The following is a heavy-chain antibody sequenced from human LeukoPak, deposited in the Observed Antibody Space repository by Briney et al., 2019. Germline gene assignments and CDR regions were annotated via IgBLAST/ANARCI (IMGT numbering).Heavy chain of an antibody. V-gene: IGHV3-53*01. Sequence: PGGSLRHSCAASGFTVSSNYMSWVRQAPGKGLEWVSVIYSGGSTYYADSVKGRFTISRDNSKNTLYLQMNSLRAEDTAVYYRARSLGGAVTTEAFYYWGQGTLVTVSS. CDR2: IYSGGST. CDR3: ARSLGGAVTTEAFYY. D-gene: IGHD4-17*01. CDR1: GFTVSSNY. J-gene: IGHJ4*02.